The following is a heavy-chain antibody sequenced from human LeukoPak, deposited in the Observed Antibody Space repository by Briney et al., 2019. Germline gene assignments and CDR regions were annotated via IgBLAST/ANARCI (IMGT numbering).Heavy chain of an antibody. D-gene: IGHD3-10*01. CDR1: GGSISSYY. J-gene: IGHJ4*02. CDR3: ARRIRVGSYFDY. CDR2: IYYSGST. Sequence: SETLSLTCTVSGGSISSYYWGWIRQPPGKGLEWIGSIYYSGSTYYNPSLKSRVTISVDTSKNQFSLKLSSVTAADTAVYYCARRIRVGSYFDYWGQGTLVTVSS. V-gene: IGHV4-39*01.